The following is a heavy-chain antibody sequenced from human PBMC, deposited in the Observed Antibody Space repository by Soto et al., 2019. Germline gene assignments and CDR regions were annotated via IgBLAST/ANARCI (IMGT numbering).Heavy chain of an antibody. J-gene: IGHJ4*02. Sequence: SETLSLTCTVSGHSISSSNYYWGWIRQPPGKGLEWIGSIFYSGFTYDNPSLKSRVTMSVDRSKNQFSLKLSSVTAADTAVYYCARASGYDILTGYSENHFDYWGQGTLVTVSS. V-gene: IGHV4-39*07. CDR2: IFYSGFT. D-gene: IGHD3-9*01. CDR1: GHSISSSNYY. CDR3: ARASGYDILTGYSENHFDY.